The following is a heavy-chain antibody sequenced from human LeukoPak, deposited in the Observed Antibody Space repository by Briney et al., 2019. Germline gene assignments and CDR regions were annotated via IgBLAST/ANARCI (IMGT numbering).Heavy chain of an antibody. CDR2: INTDGSTT. D-gene: IGHD1-1*01. Sequence: PGGSLRLSCAASGFTFSRHWMIWVRQAPGKGLMWVSRINTDGSTTTYADSVKGRFTISRDNAKNTLYLEMNSLRTEDTAVYYCARDALRLGDHPPDYWGQGTLVTVSS. CDR1: GFTFSRHW. V-gene: IGHV3-74*01. J-gene: IGHJ4*02. CDR3: ARDALRLGDHPPDY.